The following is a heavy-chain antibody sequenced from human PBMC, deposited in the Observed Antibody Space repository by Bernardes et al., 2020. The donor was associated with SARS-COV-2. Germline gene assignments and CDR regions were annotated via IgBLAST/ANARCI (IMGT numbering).Heavy chain of an antibody. J-gene: IGHJ2*01. CDR1: GFTFSSFA. CDR2: INTYGHIT. Sequence: GGSLRLSCAASGFTFSSFAMSWVRQAPGKGLEWVSGINTYGHITYYADSGRGRFTISRDNSKNTLYLQMNSLRAEDTAVYYCAKDVRLRFLEWLSDWYFDLWGRGTLVTVSS. CDR3: AKDVRLRFLEWLSDWYFDL. D-gene: IGHD3-3*01. V-gene: IGHV3-23*01.